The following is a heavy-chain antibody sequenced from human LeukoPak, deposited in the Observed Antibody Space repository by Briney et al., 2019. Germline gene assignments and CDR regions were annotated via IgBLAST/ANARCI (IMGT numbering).Heavy chain of an antibody. Sequence: GEALNISCKGSGYSFTSYWIGWVRPMPGKGLEWMGIIYPDDSDTRYSPSLQSQVTISADKSISAAYLQWSSLKASDTAMYYCASGIAVAGIGLDVWGQGTTVTVSS. CDR1: GYSFTSYW. J-gene: IGHJ6*02. CDR2: IYPDDSDT. D-gene: IGHD6-19*01. CDR3: ASGIAVAGIGLDV. V-gene: IGHV5-51*01.